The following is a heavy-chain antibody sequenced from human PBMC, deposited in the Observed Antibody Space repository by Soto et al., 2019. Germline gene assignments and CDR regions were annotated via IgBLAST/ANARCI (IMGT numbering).Heavy chain of an antibody. V-gene: IGHV3-48*02. Sequence: EVQLVESGGGLAQPGGSLRLSCAASGLTFSGFGMHWVRQAPGKGLEWISYISFDGTSIYYADSVKGRFTISRDNAKPSLYLQMNSLKDEDTAVYYCAGSQGPYYALTFFDYWGQGTLVTVSS. CDR1: GLTFSGFG. CDR2: ISFDGTSI. J-gene: IGHJ4*02. CDR3: AGSQGPYYALTFFDY. D-gene: IGHD2-2*01.